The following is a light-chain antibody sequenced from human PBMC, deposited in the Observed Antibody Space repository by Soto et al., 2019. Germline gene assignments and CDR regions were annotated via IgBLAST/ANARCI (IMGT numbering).Light chain of an antibody. J-gene: IGLJ1*01. CDR2: ANS. Sequence: QSVLTQPPSVSGAPGQRVTISCTGSSSNIGANYDVHWYQQRPGTAPKLLIFANSNRPSGVPDRFSGSKSGTSASLVITGLQAEDEGDYYCSSYAGSSNIFGTGTKLTVL. V-gene: IGLV1-40*01. CDR1: SSNIGANYD. CDR3: SSYAGSSNI.